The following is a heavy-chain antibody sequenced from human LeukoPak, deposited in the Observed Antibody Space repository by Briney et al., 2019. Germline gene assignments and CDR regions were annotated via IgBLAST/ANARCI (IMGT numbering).Heavy chain of an antibody. CDR1: GFTVSSNY. V-gene: IGHV3-66*01. CDR2: IYSGGST. D-gene: IGHD3-3*01. J-gene: IGHJ6*01. CDR3: ARDLGVFDFWRGYYSDKYGRDG. Sequence: QTGGSLRLSCAASGFTVSSNYMSWVRQAPGKGLEWVSVIYSGGSTYYADSVKGRFTISRDNYKNTLYLQMNSLRAEDPAVYYCARDLGVFDFWRGYYSDKYGRDGWRQGTTVTVSS.